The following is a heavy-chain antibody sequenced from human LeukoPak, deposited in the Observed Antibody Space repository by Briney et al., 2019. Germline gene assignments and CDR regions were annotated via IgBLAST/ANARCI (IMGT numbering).Heavy chain of an antibody. J-gene: IGHJ5*02. V-gene: IGHV4-59*02. CDR2: IYYTGST. D-gene: IGHD3-22*01. CDR3: ARGRRITMIVVSWNWFDP. Sequence: SETLSLTCTVSGGSVSDYYWSWIRQSPGKGLEWIGYIYYTGSTSYNPSLRSRVTMSADTSKNQFSLKLSSVTAADTAVYYCARGRRITMIVVSWNWFDPWGQGTLVTVSS. CDR1: GGSVSDYY.